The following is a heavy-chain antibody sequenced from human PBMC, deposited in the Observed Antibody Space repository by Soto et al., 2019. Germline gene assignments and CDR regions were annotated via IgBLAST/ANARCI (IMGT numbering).Heavy chain of an antibody. CDR3: ATDVG. CDR1: GYTFTSYA. D-gene: IGHD2-15*01. V-gene: IGHV1-3*01. J-gene: IGHJ4*02. Sequence: ASVKVSCKASGYTFTSYAMHWVRQAPGQRLEWMGWINAGNGNTKYSQKFQERVSLTRDMSTSTAYMELSSLTSDDTAVYYCATDVGWGQGTLVTVSS. CDR2: INAGNGNT.